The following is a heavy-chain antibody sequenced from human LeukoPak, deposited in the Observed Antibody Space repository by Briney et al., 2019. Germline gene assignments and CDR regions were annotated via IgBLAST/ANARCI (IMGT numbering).Heavy chain of an antibody. CDR1: GFTFSSYA. CDR2: ISYDGNNK. J-gene: IGHJ4*02. D-gene: IGHD6-19*01. CDR3: ARDFSPYTNGWYAGY. V-gene: IGHV3-30-3*01. Sequence: GGSLRLSCTVSGFTFSSYAIHWVRQAPGKGLEWVAVISYDGNNKYYADSVRDRFTISRDNSKDTLYLQMNSLRAEDTAVYYCARDFSPYTNGWYAGYWGQGTLVTVSS.